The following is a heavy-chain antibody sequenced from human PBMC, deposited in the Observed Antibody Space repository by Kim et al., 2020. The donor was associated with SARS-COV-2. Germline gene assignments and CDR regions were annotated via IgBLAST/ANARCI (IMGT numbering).Heavy chain of an antibody. CDR2: ISSTSAYS. CDR3: ASSGSTGSGPFGI. V-gene: IGHV3-11*03. Sequence: GGSLRLSCVGSGFAFSDHNMAWIRQAPGKGLEWISFISSTSAYSDYSNSTKGRLTVSRDNAKNSLFLYLNNLRVEDTAVYYCASSGSTGSGPFGIWGQGTVVTVSS. CDR1: GFAFSDHN. J-gene: IGHJ3*02. D-gene: IGHD3-9*01.